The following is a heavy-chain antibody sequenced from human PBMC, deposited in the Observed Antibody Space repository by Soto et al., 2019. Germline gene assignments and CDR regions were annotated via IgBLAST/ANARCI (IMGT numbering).Heavy chain of an antibody. D-gene: IGHD3-22*01. Sequence: SETLSLTCAVSGGSISSGGYSWSWIRQPPGKGLEWMGYIYDSGSTYYNPSLRSRVTISIDRSKNQLSLKLSSVTAADTAVYYCARSPADRSGYFFDYWGQGSLVTVSS. CDR2: IYDSGST. V-gene: IGHV4-30-2*01. CDR1: GGSISSGGYS. J-gene: IGHJ4*02. CDR3: ARSPADRSGYFFDY.